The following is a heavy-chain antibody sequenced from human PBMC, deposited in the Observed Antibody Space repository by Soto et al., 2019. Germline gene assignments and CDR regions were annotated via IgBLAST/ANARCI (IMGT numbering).Heavy chain of an antibody. CDR1: GGSISSYY. V-gene: IGHV4-59*01. D-gene: IGHD3-9*01. Sequence: QVQLQESGPGLVKPSETLSLTCTVSGGSISSYYWSWIRQPPGKGLEWIGYIYYRGSTNYNPSLKSRVTISVDTSQHQFSLKLSSVTAADTAVYYCARMRNMSTGYPGHFDYGGQGTLVTFAA. J-gene: IGHJ4*02. CDR3: ARMRNMSTGYPGHFDY. CDR2: IYYRGST.